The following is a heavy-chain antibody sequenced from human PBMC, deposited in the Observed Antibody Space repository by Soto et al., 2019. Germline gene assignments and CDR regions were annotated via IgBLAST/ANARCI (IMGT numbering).Heavy chain of an antibody. D-gene: IGHD1-1*01. V-gene: IGHV1-69*13. J-gene: IGHJ1*01. CDR3: ARGWNDFPH. Sequence: SVKVSCKASGGTLSSYAISWVRQAPGQGLECMGGIIPVFGTANYAQRFQGRVTINADESTSTVYMELSSLRSEDTAVYYCARGWNDFPHWGQGTLVTVSS. CDR1: GGTLSSYA. CDR2: IIPVFGTA.